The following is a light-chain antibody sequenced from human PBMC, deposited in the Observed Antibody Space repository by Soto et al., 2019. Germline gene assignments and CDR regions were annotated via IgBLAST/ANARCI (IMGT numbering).Light chain of an antibody. CDR2: DVS. CDR3: SSYTSSSTRV. CDR1: SSDVGGFNY. V-gene: IGLV2-14*01. Sequence: QSALTQPASVSGSPGQSITIPCTGTSSDVGGFNYVSWYQQHPGKAPKLMIYDVSNRPSGVSNRFSGSKSGNTASLTISGLQAEDEAEYYCSSYTSSSTRVFGGGTKLTVL. J-gene: IGLJ2*01.